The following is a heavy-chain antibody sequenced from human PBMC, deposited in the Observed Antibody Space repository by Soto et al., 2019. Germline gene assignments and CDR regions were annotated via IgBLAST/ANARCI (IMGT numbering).Heavy chain of an antibody. J-gene: IGHJ4*02. CDR1: GFTFSSYA. V-gene: IGHV3-23*01. CDR2: ISGSGGST. D-gene: IGHD3-3*01. CDR3: ANAGSDFWSGYYLYYFDY. Sequence: GGSLRLSCAASGFTFSSYAMSWVRQAPGKGLEWVSAISGSGGSTYYADSVKGRFTISRDKSKNTLYLQMNSLRAEDTAVYYCANAGSDFWSGYYLYYFDYWGPGTLVTVSS.